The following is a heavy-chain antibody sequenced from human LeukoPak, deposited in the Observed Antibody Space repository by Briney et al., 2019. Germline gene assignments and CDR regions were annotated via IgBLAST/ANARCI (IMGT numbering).Heavy chain of an antibody. Sequence: GASVKVSCKASGYTFTSYYMHWVRQAPGQGLEWMGIINPSGGSTSYAQKFQGRVTMTRDTSTSTVCMELSSLRSEDTAVYYCARVYCSGGSCYGGAFDIWGQGTMVTVSS. CDR2: INPSGGST. D-gene: IGHD2-15*01. J-gene: IGHJ3*02. V-gene: IGHV1-46*01. CDR3: ARVYCSGGSCYGGAFDI. CDR1: GYTFTSYY.